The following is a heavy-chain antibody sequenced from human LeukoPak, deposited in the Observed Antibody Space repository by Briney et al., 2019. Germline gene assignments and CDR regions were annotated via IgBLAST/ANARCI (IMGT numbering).Heavy chain of an antibody. V-gene: IGHV4-59*01. CDR1: GGSISSYY. Sequence: KASETLSLTCTVSGGSISSYYWSWIRQPPGKGLEWIGYIYYSGSTNYNPSLKSRVTISVDTSKNQFSLKLSSVTAADTAFYYCARELQGVFDIWGQGTMVTVSS. J-gene: IGHJ3*02. D-gene: IGHD4-11*01. CDR3: ARELQGVFDI. CDR2: IYYSGST.